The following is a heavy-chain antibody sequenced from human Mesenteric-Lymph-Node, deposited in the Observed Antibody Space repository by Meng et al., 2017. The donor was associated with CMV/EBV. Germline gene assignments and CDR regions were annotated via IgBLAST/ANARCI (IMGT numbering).Heavy chain of an antibody. V-gene: IGHV4-59*01. Sequence: SETLSLTCTVSGGSISSYHWSWMRQPPGKGLEWIGNIDDSEKTSYNPSLKSRVSMSVDTSKNHLSLTLRSVTAADTAVYYYAREGVAPAIWFDRWGQGTLVTVSS. D-gene: IGHD2-21*02. CDR1: GGSISSYH. J-gene: IGHJ5*02. CDR3: AREGVAPAIWFDR. CDR2: IDDSEKT.